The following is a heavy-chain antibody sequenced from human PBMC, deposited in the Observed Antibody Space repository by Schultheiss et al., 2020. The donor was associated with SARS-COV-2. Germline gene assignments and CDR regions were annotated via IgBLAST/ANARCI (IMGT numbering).Heavy chain of an antibody. J-gene: IGHJ4*02. D-gene: IGHD6-19*01. CDR3: ARRDSSGSRPDFDY. Sequence: GSLRLSCAASGFTFSSYAMSWVRQPPGKGLEWIGEIGEINHGGTTNYNPSFKSRVTISADTSKNQFSLKLSSVTAADTAVYYCARRDSSGSRPDFDYWGQGTLVTVSS. CDR2: IGEINHGGTT. V-gene: IGHV4-34*01. CDR1: GFTFSSYA.